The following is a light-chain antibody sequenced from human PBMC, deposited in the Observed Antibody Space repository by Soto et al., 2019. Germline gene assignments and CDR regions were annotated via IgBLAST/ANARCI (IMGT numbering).Light chain of an antibody. J-gene: IGKJ4*01. CDR2: DAS. Sequence: DIQMTQSPSTLSASVGDRVTITCRASQSISNWLAWYQQKPGKAPKLLIYDASSLESGVPSRFSGGGSGTEFTLSISSLQPDDFASYYCQHYNSYPLTFGGGTKVDI. CDR1: QSISNW. V-gene: IGKV1-5*01. CDR3: QHYNSYPLT.